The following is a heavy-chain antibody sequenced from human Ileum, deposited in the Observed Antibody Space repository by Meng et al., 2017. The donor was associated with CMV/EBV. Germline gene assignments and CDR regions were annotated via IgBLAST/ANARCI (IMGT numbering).Heavy chain of an antibody. CDR3: TAGTGKTDFDY. CDR1: GLTFSDAW. V-gene: IGHV3-15*01. CDR2: IKSSNDGGTI. D-gene: IGHD1-1*01. Sequence: GESLKISCAASGLTFSDAWMSWVRQAPGKGLEWVGRIKSSNDGGTIDYAAPVKGRFTISRDDSKNSLYLQMNSLKTEDTAVYYCTAGTGKTDFDYWGQGTLVTVSS. J-gene: IGHJ4*02.